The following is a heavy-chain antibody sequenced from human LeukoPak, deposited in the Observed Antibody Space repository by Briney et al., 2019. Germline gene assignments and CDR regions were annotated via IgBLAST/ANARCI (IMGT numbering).Heavy chain of an antibody. CDR1: GFTFSTYS. V-gene: IGHV3-7*05. CDR3: ARCYGDLTILDY. Sequence: GGSLRLSCAVSGFTFSTYSMNWVRQAPGKGLEWVANIKQDRSAKYYVDSVKGRFDISRDNAKNSLYLQMNSLKADDTAVYYCARCYGDLTILDYWGQGTLVTVSS. J-gene: IGHJ4*02. D-gene: IGHD4-17*01. CDR2: IKQDRSAK.